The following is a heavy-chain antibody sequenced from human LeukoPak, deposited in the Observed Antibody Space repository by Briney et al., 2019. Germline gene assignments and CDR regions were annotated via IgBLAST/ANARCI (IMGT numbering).Heavy chain of an antibody. V-gene: IGHV4-31*03. CDR2: IYYSGST. Sequence: SETLSLTCTVSGGSISSGGYYWSWIRQHPGKGLEWIGYIYYSGSTYYNPSLKSRVTISVDTSKNQFSLKLSSVTAADTAVYYCARATYYGHWFDPWGQGTLVTVSS. CDR1: GGSISSGGYY. J-gene: IGHJ5*02. CDR3: ARATYYGHWFDP. D-gene: IGHD3-3*01.